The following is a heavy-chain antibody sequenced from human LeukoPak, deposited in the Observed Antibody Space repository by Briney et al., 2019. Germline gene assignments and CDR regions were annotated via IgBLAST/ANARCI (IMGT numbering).Heavy chain of an antibody. CDR2: IIPIFGTA. J-gene: IGHJ5*02. CDR3: ARGVVPAAAYNWFDP. D-gene: IGHD2-2*01. V-gene: IGHV1-69*13. CDR1: GGTFSSYA. Sequence: ASVKVSCKASGGTFSSYAISWVRQAPGQGLEWMGGIIPIFGTANYAQKFQGRVTITADESTSTAYMELSSLRSEDTAVYYCARGVVPAAAYNWFDPWGQGTLVTVSS.